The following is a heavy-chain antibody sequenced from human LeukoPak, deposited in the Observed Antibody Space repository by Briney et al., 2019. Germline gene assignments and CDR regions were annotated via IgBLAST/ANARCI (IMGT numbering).Heavy chain of an antibody. CDR1: RFTFSSYW. J-gene: IGHJ5*02. CDR3: ATTLIREGSFT. CDR2: IKHDGSEK. D-gene: IGHD3-10*01. Sequence: PGGSLRLSCAASRFTFSSYWMSWVRQGPGKGREWVANIKHDGSEKYYVDSVKGRFTIFRDNAKNSLYLQMNGLRAEDTAVYYCATTLIREGSFTWGQGTLVTVSS. V-gene: IGHV3-7*01.